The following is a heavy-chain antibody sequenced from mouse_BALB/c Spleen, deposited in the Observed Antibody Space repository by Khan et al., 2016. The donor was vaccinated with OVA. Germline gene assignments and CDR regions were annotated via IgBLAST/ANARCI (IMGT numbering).Heavy chain of an antibody. D-gene: IGHD2-1*01. V-gene: IGHV3-2*02. J-gene: IGHJ4*01. CDR2: ISSSGST. Sequence: EVQLQESGPGLVKPSQSLSLTCTVTGYSFTSDYAWNWLRQFPGNKLEWIGYISSSGSTNYTPALKSRISITRDTSKNQFFLQLNSVTTEDTATHDCASDGTRYNYAMDYWGQGTSVTVSS. CDR3: ASDGTRYNYAMDY. CDR1: GYSFTSDYA.